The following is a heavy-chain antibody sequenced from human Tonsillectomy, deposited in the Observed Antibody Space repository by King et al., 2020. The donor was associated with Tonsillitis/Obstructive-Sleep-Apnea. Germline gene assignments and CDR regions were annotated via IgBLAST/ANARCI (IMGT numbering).Heavy chain of an antibody. Sequence: QLVQSGAEVKKPGESLRISCKGSGDSFTSYWISWVRQMPGKGLEWMGRIDPSDSYTNYSPSFQGHVTISVDKSINTAFLQWSILKASDSAMYYCARNYDFWGGSHGYWRQGTLVPVSS. CDR2: IDPSDSYT. CDR1: GDSFTSYW. CDR3: ARNYDFWGGSHGY. V-gene: IGHV5-10-1*03. J-gene: IGHJ4*02. D-gene: IGHD3-3*01.